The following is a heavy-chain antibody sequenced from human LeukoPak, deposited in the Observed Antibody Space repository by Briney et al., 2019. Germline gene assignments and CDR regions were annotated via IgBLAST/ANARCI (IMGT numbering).Heavy chain of an antibody. CDR3: ARHPYDILTGSSFDY. Sequence: PGGSLRLSCAASGFTFSSDWMHWVRQAPGKGLVWVSRINRDGRSTTCADSVKGRFTISRDDAKNTLYLQMNSLRAEDTAVYYCARHPYDILTGSSFDYWGQGTLVTVSS. D-gene: IGHD3-9*01. CDR2: INRDGRST. V-gene: IGHV3-74*01. CDR1: GFTFSSDW. J-gene: IGHJ4*02.